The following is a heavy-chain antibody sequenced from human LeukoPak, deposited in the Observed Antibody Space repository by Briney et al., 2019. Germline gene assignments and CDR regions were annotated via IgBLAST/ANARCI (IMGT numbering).Heavy chain of an antibody. CDR1: GDSISSGDYY. Sequence: SQTLSLTCTVSGDSISSGDYYWSWIRQPAGKGLEWIGRISSSGSTNYNPSLKSRVTISVDTSKNQFSLKLSSVTAADTAVYLCARGPYSYDNSGAFDIWGQGTMVTVSS. CDR2: ISSSGST. D-gene: IGHD3-22*01. CDR3: ARGPYSYDNSGAFDI. J-gene: IGHJ3*02. V-gene: IGHV4-61*02.